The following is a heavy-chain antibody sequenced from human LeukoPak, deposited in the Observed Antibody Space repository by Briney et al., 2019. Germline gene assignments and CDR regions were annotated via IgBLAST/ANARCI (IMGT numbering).Heavy chain of an antibody. CDR1: GYTFTSYG. CDR2: IGGYNCNT. D-gene: IGHD4-17*01. V-gene: IGHV1-18*01. CDR3: ARGLRYGDYLAPLDY. Sequence: ASVKVSCKASGYTFTSYGISWVRQAPGQGLEWMGWIGGYNCNTKYAQKLQGRVTMTTDTSTSTAYMEVRSLRSDDTAVYYCARGLRYGDYLAPLDYWGQGTLVTVSS. J-gene: IGHJ4*02.